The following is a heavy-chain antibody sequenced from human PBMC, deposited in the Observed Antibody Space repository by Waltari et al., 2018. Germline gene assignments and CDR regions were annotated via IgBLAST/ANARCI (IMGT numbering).Heavy chain of an antibody. J-gene: IGHJ5*02. D-gene: IGHD3-16*01. Sequence: QVQLQQWGAGLLKPSETLSLTCAVYGGSFSGYYWSWIRQPPGKGLEWIGEINHSGSTNYNPSLKSRVTISVDTSKNQFSLKLSSVTAADTAVYYCARRVGRYDYVWGSPNWFDPWGQGTLVTVSS. CDR3: ARRVGRYDYVWGSPNWFDP. CDR2: INHSGST. CDR1: GGSFSGYY. V-gene: IGHV4-34*01.